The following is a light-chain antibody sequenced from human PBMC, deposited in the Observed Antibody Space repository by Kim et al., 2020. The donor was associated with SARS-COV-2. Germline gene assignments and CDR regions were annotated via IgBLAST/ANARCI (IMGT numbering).Light chain of an antibody. CDR3: QSADSSGTHWV. CDR2: KDS. V-gene: IGLV3-25*03. J-gene: IGLJ3*02. CDR1: ALPKQY. Sequence: PGQTARLPCSGDALPKQYAYWYQQKPGQAPVLVIYKDSERPSGIPERFSGSSSGTTVTLTISGVQAEDEADYYCQSADSSGTHWVFGGGTQLTVL.